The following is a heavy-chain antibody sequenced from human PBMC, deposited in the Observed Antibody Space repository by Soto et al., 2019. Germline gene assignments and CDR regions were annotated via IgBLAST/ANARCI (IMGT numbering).Heavy chain of an antibody. V-gene: IGHV3-33*01. Sequence: QVQLVESGGGVVQPGRSLRLSCAASGFTFSSYGMHWVRQAPGKGLEWVAVIWYDGSNKYYADSVKGRFTISRDNSKNTLYLQMNSLRAEDTAVYYCARDPTVTNYYYYDGMDVWGQGTTVTVSS. J-gene: IGHJ6*02. CDR3: ARDPTVTNYYYYDGMDV. CDR2: IWYDGSNK. CDR1: GFTFSSYG. D-gene: IGHD4-4*01.